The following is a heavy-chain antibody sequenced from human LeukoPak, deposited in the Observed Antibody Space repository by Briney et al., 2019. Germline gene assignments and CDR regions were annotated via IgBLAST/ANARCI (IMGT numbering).Heavy chain of an antibody. CDR1: ELTSSRYS. V-gene: IGHV3-21*01. J-gene: IGHJ6*03. D-gene: IGHD2-21*02. CDR3: ARSGYCGGDCYSYYYYYMDV. CDR2: ISSSGTYI. Sequence: GGSLRLSCAASELTSSRYSMHWVRQAPGKGLEWVSSISSSGTYIYYADSVKGRFTISRDNAKKSLFLQMHSLRAEDTAVYYCARSGYCGGDCYSYYYYYMDVWGKGTTVTVS.